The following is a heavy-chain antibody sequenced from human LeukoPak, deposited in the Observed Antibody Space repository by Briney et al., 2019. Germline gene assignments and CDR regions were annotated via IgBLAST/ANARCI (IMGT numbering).Heavy chain of an antibody. Sequence: PGGSLRLSCAASGFTFSDYYMSWIRQAPGKGLEWVSYISSSSSYTNYADSVKGRFTISRDNSKNTLYLQMNSLRAEDTAVYYCARVRFASYSSGYFDYWGQGTLVTVSS. CDR3: ARVRFASYSSGYFDY. J-gene: IGHJ4*02. D-gene: IGHD6-19*01. V-gene: IGHV3-11*05. CDR1: GFTFSDYY. CDR2: ISSSSSYT.